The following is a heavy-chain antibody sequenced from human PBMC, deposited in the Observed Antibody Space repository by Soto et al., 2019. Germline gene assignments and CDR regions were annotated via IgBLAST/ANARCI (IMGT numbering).Heavy chain of an antibody. CDR1: GGSISSSSYY. D-gene: IGHD3-22*01. CDR3: ARQHYYDSSGYYTWN. V-gene: IGHV4-39*01. J-gene: IGHJ4*02. Sequence: SETLSLTCTVSGGSISSSSYYWGWIRQPPGKGLEWIGSMYYSGSTYYNPSLKSRVTISVDTSKNQFSLRLNSVTAADTAVYYCARQHYYDSSGYYTWNWGQGTLVTVSS. CDR2: MYYSGST.